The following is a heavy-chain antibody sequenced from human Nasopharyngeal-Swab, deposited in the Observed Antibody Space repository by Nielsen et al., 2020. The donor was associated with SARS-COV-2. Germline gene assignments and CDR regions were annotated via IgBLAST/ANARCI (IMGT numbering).Heavy chain of an antibody. V-gene: IGHV3-30-3*01. CDR3: ARDLDLYCGGDCSTWGGLDY. D-gene: IGHD2-21*02. Sequence: GESLKISCAASGFTFGSYAMHWVRQAPGKGLEWVAVISYDGSNKYYADSVKGRFTISRDNSENTLYLQMNSLRAEDTAVYYCARDLDLYCGGDCSTWGGLDYWGQGTLVTVSS. CDR1: GFTFGSYA. J-gene: IGHJ4*02. CDR2: ISYDGSNK.